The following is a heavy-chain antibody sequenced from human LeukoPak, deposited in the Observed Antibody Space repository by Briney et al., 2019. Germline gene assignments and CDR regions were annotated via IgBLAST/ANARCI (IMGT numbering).Heavy chain of an antibody. D-gene: IGHD3-22*01. CDR3: ARDRYYDSSGYWPL. CDR1: GGTFSSYA. V-gene: IGHV1-69*01. Sequence: SVKVSCKASGGTFSSYAISWVRQPPGQGLEWMGGIIPIFGTANYAQKFQGRVTITADESTSTAYMELSSLRSEDTAVYYCARDRYYDSSGYWPLWGQGTLVTVSS. CDR2: IIPIFGTA. J-gene: IGHJ4*02.